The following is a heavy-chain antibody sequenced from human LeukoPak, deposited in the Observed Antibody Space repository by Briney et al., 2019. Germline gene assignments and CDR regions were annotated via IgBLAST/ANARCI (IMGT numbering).Heavy chain of an antibody. CDR2: IIPIFGTA. J-gene: IGHJ4*02. Sequence: SVKVSCKASGGTFSSYAISWVRQAPGQGLEWMGGIIPIFGTANYAQKFQGRVTITADESTSTAYMELSSLRSEDTAVYYCARVNLTTVTNDYWGQGTLVTVSS. CDR1: GGTFSSYA. V-gene: IGHV1-69*01. CDR3: ARVNLTTVTNDY. D-gene: IGHD4-17*01.